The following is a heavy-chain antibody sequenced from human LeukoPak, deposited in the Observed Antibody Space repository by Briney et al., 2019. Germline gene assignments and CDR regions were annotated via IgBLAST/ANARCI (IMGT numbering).Heavy chain of an antibody. CDR2: IYYSGSS. J-gene: IGHJ6*03. CDR3: ARLRIAASYYYYYMDV. D-gene: IGHD6-6*01. Sequence: PSETLSLTCTVSGGSISSGSYYWGWIRQPPGKGLEWIGSIYYSGSSYYNPSLKSRVTISVDTSKNQFSLKLSSVTAADTAVYYCARLRIAASYYYYYMDVWGKGTTVTVSS. CDR1: GGSISSGSYY. V-gene: IGHV4-39*01.